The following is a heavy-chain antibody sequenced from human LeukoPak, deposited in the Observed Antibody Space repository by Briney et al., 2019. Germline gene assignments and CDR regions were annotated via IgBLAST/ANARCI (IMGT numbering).Heavy chain of an antibody. J-gene: IGHJ6*02. CDR1: GFTFSGYY. CDR3: ARDDIVVVVAAPEPYYYYYGMDV. Sequence: PGGSLRLSCAASGFTFSGYYMSWIRQAPGKGLEWVSYISSSGSTIYYADSVKGRFTISRDNAKNSLYLQMNSLRAEDTAVYYCARDDIVVVVAAPEPYYYYYGMDVWGQGTTVTVSS. D-gene: IGHD2-15*01. V-gene: IGHV3-11*01. CDR2: ISSSGSTI.